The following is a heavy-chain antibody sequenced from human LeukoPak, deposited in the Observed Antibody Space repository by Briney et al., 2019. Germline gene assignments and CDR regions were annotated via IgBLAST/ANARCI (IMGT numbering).Heavy chain of an antibody. CDR3: IVFGDSNH. CDR2: IWYDGSNK. J-gene: IGHJ5*02. D-gene: IGHD4-17*01. V-gene: IGHV3-33*01. Sequence: GGSLRLSCAASGFTFSSYGMHWVRQAPGKGLEWVAVIWYDGSNKYYADSVKGRFTISRDTSKNTLYLQINSLRVEDTAVYYCIVFGDSNHWGQGTLVTVSS. CDR1: GFTFSSYG.